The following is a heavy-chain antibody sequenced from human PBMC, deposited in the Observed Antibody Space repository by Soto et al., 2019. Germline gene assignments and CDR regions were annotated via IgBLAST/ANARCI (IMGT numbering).Heavy chain of an antibody. Sequence: SETLSLTCTVSGGSISSGGYYWSWIRQHPGKGLEWIGYIYYSGSTYYNPSLKSRVTISVDTSKNQFSLKLSSVTAAETAVYYCARAGPISPTLIVVVVAASTDAFDIWGQGTMVTVSS. CDR3: ARAGPISPTLIVVVVAASTDAFDI. J-gene: IGHJ3*02. D-gene: IGHD2-15*01. CDR2: IYYSGST. V-gene: IGHV4-31*03. CDR1: GGSISSGGYY.